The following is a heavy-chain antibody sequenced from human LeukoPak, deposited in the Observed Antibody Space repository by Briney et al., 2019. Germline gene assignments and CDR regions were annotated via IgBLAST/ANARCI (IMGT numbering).Heavy chain of an antibody. V-gene: IGHV3-9*01. D-gene: IGHD5-12*01. CDR2: ITWNSGAI. J-gene: IGHJ4*02. CDR3: VKDLGAYAGGTDY. Sequence: GGSLRLSCAASGFTFDDYAMHWVRQAPGKGLEWVSGITWNSGAIGYADSVKGRFTISRDNAKNSLYLQMNSLRPEDTALYYCVKDLGAYAGGTDYWGQGTLVTVSS. CDR1: GFTFDDYA.